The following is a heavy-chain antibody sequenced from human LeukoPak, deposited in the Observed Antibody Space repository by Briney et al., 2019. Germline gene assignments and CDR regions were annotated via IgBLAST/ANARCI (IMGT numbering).Heavy chain of an antibody. D-gene: IGHD6-19*01. V-gene: IGHV4-34*01. CDR1: GGSFSGYY. J-gene: IGHJ5*02. CDR2: INHSGST. Sequence: SETLSLTCAVYGGSFSGYYWSWIRQPPGKGLEWIGEINHSGSTNYNPSLKSRVTISVDTSKNQFSLKLSSVTAADTAVYYCARGKRRTQSSGRSNWFDPWGQGTLVTVSS. CDR3: ARGKRRTQSSGRSNWFDP.